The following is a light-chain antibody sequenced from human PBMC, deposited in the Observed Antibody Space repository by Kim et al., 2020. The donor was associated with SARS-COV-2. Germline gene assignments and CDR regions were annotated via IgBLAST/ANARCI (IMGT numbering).Light chain of an antibody. V-gene: IGLV4-69*01. J-gene: IGLJ2*01. CDR2: LYSDGRH. CDR3: QTWGSGIGV. Sequence: SVKLPCSRSTGQSNYAIAWLQQQPGKGPRYLMRLYSDGRHTKGDGIPDRFSGSTSGSEYSLTISILQSEDEADYYCQTWGSGIGVFGGGTQLTVL. CDR1: TGQSNYA.